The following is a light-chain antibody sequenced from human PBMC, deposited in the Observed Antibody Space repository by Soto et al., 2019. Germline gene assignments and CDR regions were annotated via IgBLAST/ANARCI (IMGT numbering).Light chain of an antibody. J-gene: IGLJ2*01. V-gene: IGLV2-8*01. CDR1: SSDVGGYDY. CDR3: SSYAGSNILV. Sequence: QSVLTQPPSASGSPGQSVTISCTGTSSDVGGYDYVSWYQQHPGKAPKLMIFEVSTRPSGVPERFSGSKSGNTASLTVSGLQAEYEADYYCSSYAGSNILVFGGGTKVTVL. CDR2: EVS.